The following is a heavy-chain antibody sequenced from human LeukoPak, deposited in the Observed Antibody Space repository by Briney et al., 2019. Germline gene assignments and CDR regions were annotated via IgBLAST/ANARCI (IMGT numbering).Heavy chain of an antibody. J-gene: IGHJ4*02. CDR2: ISSSGSTI. CDR1: GFTFSSYE. V-gene: IGHV3-48*03. CDR3: ARVSRRGYFDY. Sequence: GGSLRLSCAASGFTFSSYEMSWVRQAPGKGLEWVSYISSSGSTIYYADSVKGRFTISRDNAKNSLYLQMNSLRAEDTAVYYCARVSRRGYFDYWGQGTLVTVSS.